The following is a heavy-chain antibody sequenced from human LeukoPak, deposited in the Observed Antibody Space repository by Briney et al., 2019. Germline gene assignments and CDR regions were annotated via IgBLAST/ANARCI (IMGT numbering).Heavy chain of an antibody. Sequence: SETLSLTCTVSGGSISSYYWSWIRQPPGKGLEWIGYIYYSGSTNYNPSLKSRVTISVDTSKNQFSLKLSSVTAADTAVYYCARGGRGYSYGYEATADYWGQGTLVTVSS. D-gene: IGHD5-18*01. CDR3: ARGGRGYSYGYEATADY. J-gene: IGHJ4*02. CDR2: IYYSGST. V-gene: IGHV4-59*01. CDR1: GGSISSYY.